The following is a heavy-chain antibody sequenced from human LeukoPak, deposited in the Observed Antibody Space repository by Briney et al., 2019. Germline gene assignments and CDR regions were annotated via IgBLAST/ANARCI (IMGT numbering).Heavy chain of an antibody. J-gene: IGHJ4*02. D-gene: IGHD3-3*01. CDR1: GGSISSGGCY. CDR3: ARHGHDTDNYEAHFDY. V-gene: IGHV4-31*03. Sequence: PSETLSLTCTVSGGSISSGGCYWSWIRQHPGKGLEWIGYIYYSGSTYYNPSLKSRVTISVDTSKNQSSLNLSAVTAADTAVYYCARHGHDTDNYEAHFDYWGQGTLVTVSS. CDR2: IYYSGST.